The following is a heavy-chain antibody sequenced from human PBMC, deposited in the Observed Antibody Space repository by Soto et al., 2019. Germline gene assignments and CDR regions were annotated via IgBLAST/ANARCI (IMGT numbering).Heavy chain of an antibody. Sequence: QVQLQQWGAGLLKPSETLSLTCAVYGGSFSGYYWSWIRQPPGKGLEWIGEINHSGSTNYNPSLKSRVTISVDTSKNQFSLKLSSVTAADTAVYYCAVMDTAIVTFDYWGQGTLVTVSS. D-gene: IGHD5-18*01. V-gene: IGHV4-34*01. CDR1: GGSFSGYY. CDR2: INHSGST. CDR3: AVMDTAIVTFDY. J-gene: IGHJ4*02.